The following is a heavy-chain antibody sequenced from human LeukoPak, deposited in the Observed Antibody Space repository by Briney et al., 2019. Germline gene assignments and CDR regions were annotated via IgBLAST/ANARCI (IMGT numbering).Heavy chain of an antibody. V-gene: IGHV3-7*01. CDR3: ARDRPDY. CDR2: INQDGSEK. J-gene: IGHJ4*02. CDR1: FLTFSAYG. Sequence: HPGRSLRLSCEASFLTFSAYGMHWVRQAPGKGLEWVANINQDGSEKHYVDSVKGRFTISRDNAKNSLYLQVNSLRAEDTAVYYCARDRPDYWGQGALVTVSS.